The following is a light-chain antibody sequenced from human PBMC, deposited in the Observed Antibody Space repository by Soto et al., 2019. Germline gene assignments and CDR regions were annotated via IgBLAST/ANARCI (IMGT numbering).Light chain of an antibody. Sequence: LAQPASVSGSPGQSITISCTGTSSDVGGYNYVSWYQQHPGKAPKLMIYEVSNRPSGVSNRFSGSKSGNTASLTISGLQAEDEADYYCSSYTSSSTSVFGTGTKVTVL. CDR3: SSYTSSSTSV. J-gene: IGLJ1*01. CDR1: SSDVGGYNY. CDR2: EVS. V-gene: IGLV2-14*01.